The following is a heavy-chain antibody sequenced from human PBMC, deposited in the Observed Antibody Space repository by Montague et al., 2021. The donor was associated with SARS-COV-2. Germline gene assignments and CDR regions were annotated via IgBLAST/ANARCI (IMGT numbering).Heavy chain of an antibody. CDR2: ISGSGGTT. CDR3: AKAHYYDSSGYYF. Sequence: SLRLSFAASGFTFSYYAMSWVRQAPGKGLEWVSTISGSGGTTYYADSVKGRFTISRDNSKNTLYLRMNSLRAGDTAVYYCAKAHYYDSSGYYFWGQGTLVTVSS. J-gene: IGHJ4*02. V-gene: IGHV3-23*01. CDR1: GFTFSYYA. D-gene: IGHD3-22*01.